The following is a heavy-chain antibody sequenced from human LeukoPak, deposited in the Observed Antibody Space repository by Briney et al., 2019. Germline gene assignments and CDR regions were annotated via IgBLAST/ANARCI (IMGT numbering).Heavy chain of an antibody. CDR3: ANMGFPRGATLGGGFDY. CDR2: ISGRCGST. D-gene: IGHD1-26*01. J-gene: IGHJ4*02. Sequence: GASLRLSCAASGFTFSSYAMSWVRQAPGKGLEWVSAISGRCGSTYYADSVKGRFTISRDNSKNTLYLQMNSLRAEDSAVYYCANMGFPRGATLGGGFDYWGQGTLVTVSS. CDR1: GFTFSSYA. V-gene: IGHV3-23*01.